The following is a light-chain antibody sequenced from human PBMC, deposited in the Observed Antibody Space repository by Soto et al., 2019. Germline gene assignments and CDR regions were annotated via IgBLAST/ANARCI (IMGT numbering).Light chain of an antibody. CDR3: QQYKNWPPWT. CDR2: AAS. J-gene: IGKJ1*01. CDR1: QTISTY. Sequence: EIVLTQSPPTLSLSPGESAALSCRVSQTISTYLAWYQQKPGQAPRLLIYAASTRATGVSARFSGSGSGTEFTLTISSLQSEDSAVYYCQQYKNWPPWTFGQGTKVDIK. V-gene: IGKV3-15*01.